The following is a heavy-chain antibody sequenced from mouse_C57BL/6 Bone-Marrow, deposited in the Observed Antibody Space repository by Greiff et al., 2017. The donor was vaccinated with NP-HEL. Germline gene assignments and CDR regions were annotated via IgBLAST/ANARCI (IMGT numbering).Heavy chain of an antibody. CDR1: GYTFTSYW. CDR2: IDPSDSYT. D-gene: IGHD2-2*01. V-gene: IGHV1-59*01. J-gene: IGHJ2*01. CDR3: ARGGLRRDFDY. Sequence: QVQLKQPGAELVRPGTSVKLSCKASGYTFTSYWMHWVKQRPGQGLEWIGVIDPSDSYTNYNQQFKGKATLTVDTSSSTAYMQLSSLTSEDSAVYYCARGGLRRDFDYWGQGTTLTVSS.